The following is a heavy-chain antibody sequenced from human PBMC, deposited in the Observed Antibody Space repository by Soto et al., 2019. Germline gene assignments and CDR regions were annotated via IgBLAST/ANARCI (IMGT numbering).Heavy chain of an antibody. V-gene: IGHV1-69*02. CDR1: GGTTSSYT. CDR2: IVPMIGKV. CDR3: ALLTGNWNPLAD. Sequence: QVQLVQSGAEVEKPGSSVKVSCKVSGGTTSSYTIGWVRQAPGQGLQWMGNIVPMIGKVDYAQTFQDRVTLTADKSTRTAYMELSRLRSEDTAVYFCALLTGNWNPLADWGQGTLVTVSS. D-gene: IGHD1-1*01. J-gene: IGHJ4*02.